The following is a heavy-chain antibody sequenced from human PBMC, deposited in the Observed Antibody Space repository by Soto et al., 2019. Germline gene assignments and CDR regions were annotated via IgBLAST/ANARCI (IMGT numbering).Heavy chain of an antibody. D-gene: IGHD5-18*01. CDR3: ARGQMWLRIRGGYSYGYGLDY. J-gene: IGHJ4*02. CDR1: GGSFSGYY. CDR2: INHSGST. V-gene: IGHV4-34*01. Sequence: SETLSLTCAVYGGSFSGYYWSWIRQPPGKGLEWIGEINHSGSTNYNPSLKSRVTISVDTSKNQFSLKLSSVTAADTAVYYCARGQMWLRIRGGYSYGYGLDYWGQGTLVTVSS.